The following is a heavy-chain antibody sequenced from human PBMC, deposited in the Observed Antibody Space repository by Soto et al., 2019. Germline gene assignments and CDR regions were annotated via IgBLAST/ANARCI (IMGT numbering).Heavy chain of an antibody. J-gene: IGHJ5*02. CDR3: ARELGYCSGGSCYARFDP. CDR2: ISAYNGNT. Sequence: QVQLVQSGAEVKKPGASVKVSCKASGYTFTSYGISWVRQAPGQGLEWMGWISAYNGNTNYAQKLQGRVTMTTDTATNTANMELRSLRYDDKAVYYCARELGYCSGGSCYARFDPWGQGTLVTVSS. CDR1: GYTFTSYG. V-gene: IGHV1-18*01. D-gene: IGHD2-15*01.